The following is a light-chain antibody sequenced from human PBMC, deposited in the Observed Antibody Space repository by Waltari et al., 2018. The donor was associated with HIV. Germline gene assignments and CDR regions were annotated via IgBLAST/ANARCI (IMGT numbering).Light chain of an antibody. Sequence: EIVMTQSPATLSVSPGERATLSCRASQTTNNNLAWYQQKPGQTPRLLIYGTSTRATGFPVRFSGSGSGTEFTLTISSLQSEDFADYYCQQYNNWPWTFGQGTKVEIK. J-gene: IGKJ1*01. CDR3: QQYNNWPWT. CDR1: QTTNNN. V-gene: IGKV3-15*01. CDR2: GTS.